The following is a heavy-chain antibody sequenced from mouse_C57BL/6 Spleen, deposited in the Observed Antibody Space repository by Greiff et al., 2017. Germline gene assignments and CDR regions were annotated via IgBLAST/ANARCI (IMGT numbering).Heavy chain of an antibody. J-gene: IGHJ2*01. Sequence: QVQLQQPGAELVRPGTSVKLSCKASGYTFTSYWMHWVKQRPGQGLEWIGVIDPSDSYTNYNQKFKGKATLTVDTSSSTAYMQLSSLTSEDSAVYYCARPLLVRYYFDYWGQGTTLTVSS. V-gene: IGHV1-59*01. CDR1: GYTFTSYW. CDR2: IDPSDSYT. CDR3: ARPLLVRYYFDY. D-gene: IGHD1-1*01.